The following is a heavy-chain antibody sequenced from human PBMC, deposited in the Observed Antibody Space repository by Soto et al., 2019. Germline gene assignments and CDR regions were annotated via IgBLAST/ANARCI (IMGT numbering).Heavy chain of an antibody. V-gene: IGHV4-31*03. D-gene: IGHD3-9*01. J-gene: IGHJ3*02. CDR2: IYYSGST. CDR3: ASANYDILTGRSRDAFDI. CDR1: GGSISSGGYY. Sequence: QVQLQESGPGLVKPSQTLSLTCTVSGGSISSGGYYWSWIRQHPGKGLEWIGYIYYSGSTYYNPSLNSRVTISLYTFKNHFSLKLGSVTAADTAVYYCASANYDILTGRSRDAFDIWCQGTMVTVSS.